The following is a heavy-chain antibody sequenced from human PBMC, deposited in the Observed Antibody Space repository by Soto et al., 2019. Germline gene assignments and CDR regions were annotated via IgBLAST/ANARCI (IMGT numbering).Heavy chain of an antibody. V-gene: IGHV4-34*01. CDR3: ARFSLADRYYDYIWGSLPAPYVFDY. Sequence: SETLSLTCAVYGGSFSGFYWSWIRQPPGKGLEWIGEINHSGSTNYNPSLKSRVTISVDTSKNQFSLKLTSVTAADTAVYYCARFSLADRYYDYIWGSLPAPYVFDYWGQGTLVTVSS. J-gene: IGHJ4*02. CDR1: GGSFSGFY. CDR2: INHSGST. D-gene: IGHD3-16*01.